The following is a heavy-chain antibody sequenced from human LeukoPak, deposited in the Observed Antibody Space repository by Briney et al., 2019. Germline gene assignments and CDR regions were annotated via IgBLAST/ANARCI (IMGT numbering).Heavy chain of an antibody. CDR2: ISWNSGSK. Sequence: PGGSLRLSCAASGFTFDDYAMHWVRQAPGKGLEWVSGISWNSGSKGYADSVKGRFTISRDNAKNSLYLQMNSLRAEDTALYYCAKDGDRNGMDVWGQGTTVTVSS. J-gene: IGHJ6*02. D-gene: IGHD3-10*01. CDR3: AKDGDRNGMDV. CDR1: GFTFDDYA. V-gene: IGHV3-9*01.